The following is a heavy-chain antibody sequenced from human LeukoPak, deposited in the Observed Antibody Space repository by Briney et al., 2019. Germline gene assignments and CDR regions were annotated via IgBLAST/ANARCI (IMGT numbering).Heavy chain of an antibody. J-gene: IGHJ4*02. CDR2: IIPIFGTA. CDR1: GGTFSSYA. V-gene: IGHV1-69*13. D-gene: IGHD5-18*01. CDR3: ASKRGYSYGLDY. Sequence: SVQVSCKASGGTFSSYAISWVRQAPGQGLEWMGGIIPIFGTANYAQKFQGRVTVTADESTSTGYMELSSLRSEDTAVYYCASKRGYSYGLDYWGQGTLVTVSS.